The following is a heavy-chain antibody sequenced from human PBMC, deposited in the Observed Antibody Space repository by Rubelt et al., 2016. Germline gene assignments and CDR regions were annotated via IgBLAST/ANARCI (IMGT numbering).Heavy chain of an antibody. CDR3: ARDPYDSSGYFDY. Sequence: GLEWVAVISYDGSNKYYADSVKGRFTISRDNSKNMLYLQMNSLRAEDTAVYYCARDPYDSSGYFDYWGQGTLVTVSS. V-gene: IGHV3-30*04. D-gene: IGHD3-22*01. CDR2: ISYDGSNK. J-gene: IGHJ4*02.